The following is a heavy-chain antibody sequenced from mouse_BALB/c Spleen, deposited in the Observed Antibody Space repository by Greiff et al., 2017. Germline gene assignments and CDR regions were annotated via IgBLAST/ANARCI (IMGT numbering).Heavy chain of an antibody. CDR1: GYTFTSYW. J-gene: IGHJ2*01. D-gene: IGHD2-4*01. Sequence: QVQLQQPGAELVKPGASVKLSCKASGYTFTSYWMHWVKQRPGQGLEWIGEINPSNGRTNYNEKFKSKATLTVDKSSSTAYMQLSSLTSEDSAVYYCARGDDSNFDYWGQGTTLTVSS. CDR3: ARGDDSNFDY. CDR2: INPSNGRT. V-gene: IGHV1S81*02.